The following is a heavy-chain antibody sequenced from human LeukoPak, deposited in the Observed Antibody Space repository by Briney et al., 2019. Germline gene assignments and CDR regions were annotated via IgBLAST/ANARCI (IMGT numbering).Heavy chain of an antibody. CDR2: ISGSGGST. J-gene: IGHJ5*02. D-gene: IGHD2-2*01. CDR3: AKSGDCSSTSCYPHNWFDP. CDR1: GFTFSSYA. Sequence: GGSLRLSCAASGFTFSSYAMSWARQAPGKGLEWVSAISGSGGSTYYADSVKGRFTISRDNSKNTLYLQMNSLRAEDTAVYYCAKSGDCSSTSCYPHNWFDPWGQGIVVTVSS. V-gene: IGHV3-23*01.